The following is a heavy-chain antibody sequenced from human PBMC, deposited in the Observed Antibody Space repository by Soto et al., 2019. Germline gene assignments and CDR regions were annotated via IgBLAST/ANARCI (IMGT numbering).Heavy chain of an antibody. D-gene: IGHD2-2*01. CDR1: AGTFSSYA. Sequence: GASVKVSCKASAGTFSSYAISWVRQAPGQGLEWVGGIIPIFGTANYAQKFQGRVTITADESTSTAYMELSSLSSEDTAVYYCARGGVPYCSSTSCYPADWFDPWGQGTLVTLS. J-gene: IGHJ5*02. CDR2: IIPIFGTA. V-gene: IGHV1-69*13. CDR3: ARGGVPYCSSTSCYPADWFDP.